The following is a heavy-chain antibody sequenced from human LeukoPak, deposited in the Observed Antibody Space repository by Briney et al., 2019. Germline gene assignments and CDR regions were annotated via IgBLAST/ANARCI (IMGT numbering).Heavy chain of an antibody. CDR1: GYTFTSYY. D-gene: IGHD3-22*01. J-gene: IGHJ6*02. Sequence: GASVRVSCKASGYTFTSYYMHWVRQAPGQGLEWMGIINPSGGSTSYAQTFQGRVTMTRDTSTSTVYMELSSLRSEDTAVYYCARDRLIVPYYYYYGMGVWGQGTTVTVSS. V-gene: IGHV1-46*01. CDR2: INPSGGST. CDR3: ARDRLIVPYYYYYGMGV.